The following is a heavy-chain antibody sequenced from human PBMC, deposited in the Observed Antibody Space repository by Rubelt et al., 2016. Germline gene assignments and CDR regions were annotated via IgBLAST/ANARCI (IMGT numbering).Heavy chain of an antibody. CDR2: INPNSGGT. J-gene: IGHJ4*02. Sequence: GYTFTGYYMHWVRQAPGQGLEWMGRINPNSGGTNYAQKFQGRVTMTRDTPISTAYMELSRLGSADTAVYYCARHPIDYWGQGTLVTVSS. CDR1: GYTFTGYY. V-gene: IGHV1-2*06. CDR3: ARHPIDY.